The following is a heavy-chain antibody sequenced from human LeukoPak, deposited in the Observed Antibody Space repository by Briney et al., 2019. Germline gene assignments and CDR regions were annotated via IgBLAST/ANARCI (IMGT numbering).Heavy chain of an antibody. CDR1: GGTFSSYA. V-gene: IGHV1-69*13. CDR3: ARGPQLVYCSSTSWYLPWGY. D-gene: IGHD2-2*01. Sequence: ASVKVSCKASGGTFSSYAISWVRQAPGQGLEWMGGIIPIFGTANYAQKFQGRVTITADESTSTAYMELSSLRSEDTAVYYCARGPQLVYCSSTSWYLPWGYWGQGTVVTVSS. CDR2: IIPIFGTA. J-gene: IGHJ4*02.